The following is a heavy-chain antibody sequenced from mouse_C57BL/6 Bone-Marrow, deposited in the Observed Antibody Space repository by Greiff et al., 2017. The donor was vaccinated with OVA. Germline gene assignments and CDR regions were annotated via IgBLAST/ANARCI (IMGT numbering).Heavy chain of an antibody. CDR2: ISSGSSTI. Sequence: EVMLVESGGGLVKPGGSLKLSCAASGFTFSDYGMHWVRQAPEKGLEWVAYISSGSSTIYYADTVKGRFTISRDNAKNTLFLQMTSLRSEDTAMYYCARNGSSYAMDYWGQGTSVTVSS. J-gene: IGHJ4*01. V-gene: IGHV5-17*01. CDR3: ARNGSSYAMDY. D-gene: IGHD4-1*01. CDR1: GFTFSDYG.